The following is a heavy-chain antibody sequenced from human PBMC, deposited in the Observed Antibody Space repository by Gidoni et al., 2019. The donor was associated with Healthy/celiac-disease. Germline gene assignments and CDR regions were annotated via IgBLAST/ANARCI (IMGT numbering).Heavy chain of an antibody. D-gene: IGHD2-21*02. CDR2: IYYSGST. J-gene: IGHJ3*02. Sequence: QVQLQESDPGMVKPSQTLSLTCPVSACSISSGGSYWSWIRQHPGKGLEWIGYIYYSGSTYYNPSLKSRVTIPVDPSKNQFSLKLSSVTAADTAVYYCARDGGGDSDAFDIWGQGTMVTVSS. V-gene: IGHV4-31*03. CDR1: ACSISSGGSY. CDR3: ARDGGGDSDAFDI.